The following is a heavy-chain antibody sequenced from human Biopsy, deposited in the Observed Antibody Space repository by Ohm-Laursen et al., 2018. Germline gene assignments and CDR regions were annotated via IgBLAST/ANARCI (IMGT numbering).Heavy chain of an antibody. V-gene: IGHV3-66*01. CDR3: ARGSEFEGNTWSIDY. D-gene: IGHD3-16*01. J-gene: IGHJ4*02. CDR2: IYSGGDT. Sequence: SLRLSCTASGFTVYNNYMTWVRQAPGKGLEWVSLIYSGGDTRYADSVKGRFSISRDNAKSSVSLQMNSLRGEDTAVYYCARGSEFEGNTWSIDYWGQGTQVTVSS. CDR1: GFTVYNNY.